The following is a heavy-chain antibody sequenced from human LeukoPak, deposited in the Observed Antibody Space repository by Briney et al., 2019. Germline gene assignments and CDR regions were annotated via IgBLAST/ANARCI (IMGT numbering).Heavy chain of an antibody. V-gene: IGHV3-21*01. J-gene: IGHJ4*02. CDR1: GFTFSSYS. D-gene: IGHD3-22*01. Sequence: GGSLRLSCAASGFTFSSYSMNWVRQAPGKGLEWVSSISSSSSYIYYADSVKGRFTISRDNSKNTLYLQMNSLRAEDTAVYYCAKWLDYYDSSDYPTNDYWGQGTLVTVSS. CDR3: AKWLDYYDSSDYPTNDY. CDR2: ISSSSSYI.